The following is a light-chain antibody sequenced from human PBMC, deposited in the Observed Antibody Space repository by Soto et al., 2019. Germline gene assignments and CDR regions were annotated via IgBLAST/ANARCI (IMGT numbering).Light chain of an antibody. CDR3: QQLNSYPPFT. CDR1: QGISSY. V-gene: IGKV1-9*01. CDR2: AAS. J-gene: IGKJ3*01. Sequence: IQLTQSPSSLSASVGDRVTITCRAGQGISSYLAWYQQKPGKAPKLLIYAASTLQSGVPSRFSGSGSGTDFTLTISSLQPEDFATYYCQQLNSYPPFTFGPGTKVDIK.